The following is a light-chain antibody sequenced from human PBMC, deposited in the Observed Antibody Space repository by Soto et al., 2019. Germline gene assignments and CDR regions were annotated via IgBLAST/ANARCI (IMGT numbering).Light chain of an antibody. CDR2: DAS. Sequence: EVVLTQSPATLSLSPGERDTLSCRASQGVSTFLAWYQQKPGQSPRLLIYDASNRATVVPARFSGSGSGRDFALTISSLDPEDFAVYYCQQRSYWPPITVGPGTRLEIK. CDR3: QQRSYWPPIT. J-gene: IGKJ5*01. V-gene: IGKV3-11*02. CDR1: QGVSTF.